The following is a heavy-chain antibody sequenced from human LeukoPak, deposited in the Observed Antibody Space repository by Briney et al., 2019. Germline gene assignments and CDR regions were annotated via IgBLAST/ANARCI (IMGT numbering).Heavy chain of an antibody. CDR1: GGSISSYY. J-gene: IGHJ4*02. CDR2: IYYSGST. Sequence: ETSETLSLTCTVSGGSISSYYWSWIRQPPGKGLEWIGYIYYSGSTNYNPALKSRVTISEDTSKNQISLKLSSVTAADTAVYYCARVRGYYDSSGYDYWGQGTLVTVSS. V-gene: IGHV4-59*13. D-gene: IGHD3-22*01. CDR3: ARVRGYYDSSGYDY.